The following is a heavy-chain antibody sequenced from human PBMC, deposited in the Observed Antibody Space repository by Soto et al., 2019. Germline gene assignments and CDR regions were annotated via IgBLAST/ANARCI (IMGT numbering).Heavy chain of an antibody. V-gene: IGHV3-30-3*01. CDR1: GFTFSTYA. CDR2: ITCDGSNI. J-gene: IGHJ6*01. CDR3: ARDLAVDGNFYYDDRNEV. Sequence: WGSLRLSSAASGFTFSTYAMHWVRQALGKRLEWVVVITCDGSNIYYADPMKDRFTISRDNSKSTLYLQMNSRRAEETAVYYCARDLAVDGNFYYDDRNEVWGLRTTVSVSS. D-gene: IGHD6-19*01.